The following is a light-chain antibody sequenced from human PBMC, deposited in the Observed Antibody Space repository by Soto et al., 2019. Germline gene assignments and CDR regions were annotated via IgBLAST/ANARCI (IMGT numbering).Light chain of an antibody. J-gene: IGLJ1*01. Sequence: QSVLTQPPFASGSPGQSVTISCTGTSSDVGGYNYVSWYQQYPGKAPKLMIYEGSKRPSGVSNRFSGSKSGNTASLTISGLQAEDEADDYCCSYAGSYTYVFGTGTRSPS. CDR2: EGS. CDR3: CSYAGSYTYV. CDR1: SSDVGGYNY. V-gene: IGLV2-8*01.